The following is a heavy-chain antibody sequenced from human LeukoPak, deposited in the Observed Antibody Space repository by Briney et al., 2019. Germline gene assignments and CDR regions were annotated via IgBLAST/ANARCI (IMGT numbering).Heavy chain of an antibody. V-gene: IGHV3-74*01. CDR3: VRGGGTSDWYYYFDY. CDR2: INSDGTST. D-gene: IGHD6-19*01. Sequence: GGSLRLSCAASGFTFSAYWMHWVRQTPGKGLVWVAGINSDGTSTTYADSVKGRFTFSRDNAKNTVFLQMNSLRDEDTAVYYCVRGGGTSDWYYYFDYWGQGTLVTVSS. CDR1: GFTFSAYW. J-gene: IGHJ4*02.